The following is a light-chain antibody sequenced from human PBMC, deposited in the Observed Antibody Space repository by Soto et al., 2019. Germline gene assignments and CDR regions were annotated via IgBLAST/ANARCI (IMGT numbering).Light chain of an antibody. CDR1: QIVSDRY. J-gene: IGKJ2*01. Sequence: VLTQSPGTLSLSPGERATLSCRASQIVSDRYLAWYQQKPGQAPRLLIHGASSMPIGIPDRFSGSGSGTDFTLSISRLEPEDSAVYYCQQYGSSPDTFGHGTKVDIK. CDR2: GAS. CDR3: QQYGSSPDT. V-gene: IGKV3-20*01.